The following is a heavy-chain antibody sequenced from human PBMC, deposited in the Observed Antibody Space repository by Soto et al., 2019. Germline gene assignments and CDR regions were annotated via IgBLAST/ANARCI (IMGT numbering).Heavy chain of an antibody. CDR3: TTDQAVAGDNDYYYYGMDV. V-gene: IGHV3-15*01. CDR2: IKSKTDGGTT. D-gene: IGHD6-19*01. CDR1: GFTFSNAW. Sequence: EVQLVESGGGLVKPGGSLRLSCAASGFTFSNAWMSWVRQAPGKGLEWVGRIKSKTDGGTTDYAAPVKGRFTISRDDSKNTLYLQMNSLKTEDTAVYYCTTDQAVAGDNDYYYYGMDVWGQGTTVTVSS. J-gene: IGHJ6*02.